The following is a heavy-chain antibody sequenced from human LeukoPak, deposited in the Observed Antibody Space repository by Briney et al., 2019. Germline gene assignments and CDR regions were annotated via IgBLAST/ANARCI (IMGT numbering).Heavy chain of an antibody. CDR2: IYTSGST. CDR3: ARDISRGGYNYY. V-gene: IGHV4-61*02. CDR1: GVSISSGSYY. D-gene: IGHD5-24*01. Sequence: SETLSLTRTVSGVSISSGSYYWSWIRQPAGKVLEWLGRIYTSGSTNYNPSLKRRVTISVDTSKNQFATNMSPVTSAGTTVDHGARDISRGGYNYYWGQGALVSVSS. J-gene: IGHJ4*02.